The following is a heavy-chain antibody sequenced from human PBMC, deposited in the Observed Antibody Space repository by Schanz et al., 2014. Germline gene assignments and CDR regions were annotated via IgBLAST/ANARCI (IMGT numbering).Heavy chain of an antibody. Sequence: EVLLVESGGGLVKPGGSLRLSCEASGFTFITYTMNWVRQAPGKGLEWVSSISGRSSHIYYADSVKGRFSISRDNAKNSLYLQLNSLRAEDTAVYVCARAHGNNWYGKGLDYWGQGTQVTVSS. J-gene: IGHJ4*02. CDR3: ARAHGNNWYGKGLDY. V-gene: IGHV3-21*02. CDR1: GFTFITYT. D-gene: IGHD1-1*01. CDR2: ISGRSSHI.